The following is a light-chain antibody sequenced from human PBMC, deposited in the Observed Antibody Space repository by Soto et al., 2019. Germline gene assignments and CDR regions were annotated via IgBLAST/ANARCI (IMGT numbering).Light chain of an antibody. J-gene: IGKJ2*01. CDR3: QQRSNWPVT. CDR2: DAS. Sequence: EIVMTQSPVTLSVSPWERATLSCRASQSVTSYLAWYQHKPGQPPRLLIYDASNRATGIPARFSGSGFGTDFTLTISSLQPEDLAVYYCQQRSNWPVTFGQGTKVDIK. V-gene: IGKV3-11*01. CDR1: QSVTSY.